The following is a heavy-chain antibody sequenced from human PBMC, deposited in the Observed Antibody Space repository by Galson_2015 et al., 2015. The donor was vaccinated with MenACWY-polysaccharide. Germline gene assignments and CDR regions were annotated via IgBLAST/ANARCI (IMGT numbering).Heavy chain of an antibody. CDR2: ISSSGSTI. CDR1: GFSFSDNY. CDR3: AGLVDTACHH. D-gene: IGHD5-24*01. V-gene: IGHV3-11*01. Sequence: SLRLSCAASGFSFSDNYMSWIRQAPGKGLEWVSYISSSGSTIYYADSVKGRFTISRDNAKKSLYLQMNSLRPEDTAVYYCAGLVDTACHHSGHGIVVTVSS. J-gene: IGHJ5*02.